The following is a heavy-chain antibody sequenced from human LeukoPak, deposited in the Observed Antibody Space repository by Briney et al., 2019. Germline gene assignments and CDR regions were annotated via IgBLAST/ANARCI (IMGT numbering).Heavy chain of an antibody. Sequence: ESGVSQTLSCAPSGFPFSSHWTRWVRHAPGKGLEWVANIKQDGSEKYYVDSVKGRFTISRDNAKNSLYLQMNSLRAEDTAVYYCARTIAAAGTYFQHWGQGTLVTVSS. CDR3: ARTIAAAGTYFQH. J-gene: IGHJ1*01. CDR2: IKQDGSEK. D-gene: IGHD6-13*01. V-gene: IGHV3-7*01. CDR1: GFPFSSHW.